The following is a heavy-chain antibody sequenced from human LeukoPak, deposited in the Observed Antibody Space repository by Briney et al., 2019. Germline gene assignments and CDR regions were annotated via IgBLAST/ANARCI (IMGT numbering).Heavy chain of an antibody. CDR3: ARDPSGNSGWYNKGAEYFHY. D-gene: IGHD6-19*01. Sequence: GASAKVSCKASGYTFTSYGINWVRQAPGQGLEWMGWISVYNGNTKYAQNFQGRVTMTTDTSTSTAYMELRSLRSDDTAVYYCARDPSGNSGWYNKGAEYFHYWGQGTLVTVSS. J-gene: IGHJ1*01. CDR2: ISVYNGNT. V-gene: IGHV1-18*01. CDR1: GYTFTSYG.